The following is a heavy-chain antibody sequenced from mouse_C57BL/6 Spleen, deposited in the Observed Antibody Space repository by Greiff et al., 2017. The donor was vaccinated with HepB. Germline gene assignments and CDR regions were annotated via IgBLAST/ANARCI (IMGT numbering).Heavy chain of an antibody. CDR1: GFTFSDYG. V-gene: IGHV5-17*01. J-gene: IGHJ4*01. CDR2: ISSGSSTI. Sequence: EVKLMESGGGLVKPGGSLKLSCAASGFTFSDYGMHWVRQAPEKGLEWVAYISSGSSTIYYADTVKGRFTISRDNAKNTLFLQMTSLRSEDTAMYYCAGISRAMDYWGQGTSVTVSS. D-gene: IGHD3-3*01. CDR3: AGISRAMDY.